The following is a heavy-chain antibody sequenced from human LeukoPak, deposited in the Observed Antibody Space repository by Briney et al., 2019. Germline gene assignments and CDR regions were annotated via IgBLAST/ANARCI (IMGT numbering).Heavy chain of an antibody. CDR1: GFTFSSYA. Sequence: GGSLRLSCAASGFTFSSYAMHWVRQAPGKGLEWVAVIAYDGSNKYYADSVKGRFTISRDNSKNTLYLQMNSLRAEDTAVYYCAREDGYNTLFDYWGQGTLVTVSS. CDR3: AREDGYNTLFDY. V-gene: IGHV3-30-3*01. J-gene: IGHJ4*02. D-gene: IGHD5-24*01. CDR2: IAYDGSNK.